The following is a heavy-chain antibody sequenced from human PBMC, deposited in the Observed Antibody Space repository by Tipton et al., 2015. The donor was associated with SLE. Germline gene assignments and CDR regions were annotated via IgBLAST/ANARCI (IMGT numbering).Heavy chain of an antibody. J-gene: IGHJ3*02. CDR3: AREPLGYSSGWPTGPAFDI. D-gene: IGHD6-19*01. Sequence: TLSLTCTVSGDSISSSSYYWGWIRQPPGKGLEWIGSIYYSGSTYYNPSLKSRVTISVDTSKNQFSLKLSSVTAADTAVYYCAREPLGYSSGWPTGPAFDIWGQGTMVTVSS. CDR1: GDSISSSSYY. CDR2: IYYSGST. V-gene: IGHV4-39*07.